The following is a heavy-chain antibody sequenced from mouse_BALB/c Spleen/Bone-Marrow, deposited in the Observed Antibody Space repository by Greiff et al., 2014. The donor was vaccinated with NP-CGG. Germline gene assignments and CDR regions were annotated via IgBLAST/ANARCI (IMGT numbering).Heavy chain of an antibody. Sequence: VQLQQSGGGLVQPGGSLRLSCATSGFTFTDHYMNWVRQPPGKALEWLGFIRNKANGYTTEYSASVKGRFTISRDNSQSILYLQMNTLRAEDSATYYCARDIGRLLFDFWGQGTTLTVSS. J-gene: IGHJ2*01. D-gene: IGHD1-2*01. CDR2: IRNKANGYTT. CDR3: ARDIGRLLFDF. CDR1: GFTFTDHY. V-gene: IGHV7-3*02.